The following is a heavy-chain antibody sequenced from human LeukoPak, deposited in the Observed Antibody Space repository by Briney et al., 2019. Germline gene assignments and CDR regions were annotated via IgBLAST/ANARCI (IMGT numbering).Heavy chain of an antibody. CDR3: ASRIIAVAGMFVY. J-gene: IGHJ4*02. CDR1: GGSISSGDYY. CDR2: IYYSGST. D-gene: IGHD6-19*01. Sequence: SETLSLTCTVSGGSISSGDYYWSWIRQPPGKGLEWIGYIYYSGSTYYNPSLESRVTISVDTSKNQFSLKLSSVTAADTAVYYCASRIIAVAGMFVYWGQGSLVTVSS. V-gene: IGHV4-30-4*08.